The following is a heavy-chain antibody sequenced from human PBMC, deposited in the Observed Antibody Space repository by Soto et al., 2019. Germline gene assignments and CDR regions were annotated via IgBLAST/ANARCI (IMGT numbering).Heavy chain of an antibody. V-gene: IGHV2-70*01. Sequence: SGPTLVNPTQTLTLTCTFSGFSLSTSGMCVSWIRQPPGKALEWLALIDWDDDKYYSTSLKTRLTISKDTSKNQVVLTMTNMDPVDTATYYCARIVSLGYCSGGSCYSYYYGMDVWGQGTTVTVSS. CDR2: IDWDDDK. D-gene: IGHD2-15*01. J-gene: IGHJ6*02. CDR1: GFSLSTSGMC. CDR3: ARIVSLGYCSGGSCYSYYYGMDV.